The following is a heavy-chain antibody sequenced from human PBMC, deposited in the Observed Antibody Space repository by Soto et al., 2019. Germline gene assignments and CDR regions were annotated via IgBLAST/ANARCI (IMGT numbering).Heavy chain of an antibody. D-gene: IGHD6-19*01. CDR3: ARVDSSGWYYFDY. J-gene: IGHJ4*02. CDR1: GGSISSGGYY. V-gene: IGHV4-61*08. CDR2: IYYSGST. Sequence: PSETLSLTCTVSGGSISSGGYYWSWIRQHPGKGLEWIGYIYYSGSTNYNPSLKSRVTISVDTSKNQFSLKLSSVTAADTAVYYCARVDSSGWYYFDYWGQGTLVTVSS.